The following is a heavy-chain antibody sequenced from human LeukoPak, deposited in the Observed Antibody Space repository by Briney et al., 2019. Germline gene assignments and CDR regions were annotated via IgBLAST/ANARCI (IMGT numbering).Heavy chain of an antibody. J-gene: IGHJ5*02. CDR3: TTGYGDDP. Sequence: GESLRLSCAASGFTFSGSPMHWVRQAPGKGREWLGRIRSKANSYATVYAASVKGRFTISRDDSKTTAYLQMNSLKIEDTAVYYCTTGYGDDPWGEGTLVTVSS. CDR2: IRSKANSYAT. D-gene: IGHD2-15*01. CDR1: GFTFSGSP. V-gene: IGHV3-73*01.